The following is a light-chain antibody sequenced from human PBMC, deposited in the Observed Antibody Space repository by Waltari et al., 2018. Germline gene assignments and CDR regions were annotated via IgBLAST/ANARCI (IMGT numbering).Light chain of an antibody. V-gene: IGLV4-69*01. CDR2: VNSDGSH. Sequence: QLVLTQSPSASAPLGASVNLTCPLSSGHPNNIIAWHPQHPKKGPRYLMKVNSDGSHNKGDKIPERFSGSSSGAERYLTISSLQSEDEADYYCQTGGHGTWVFGGGTKLTVL. CDR3: QTGGHGTWV. CDR1: SGHPNNI. J-gene: IGLJ3*02.